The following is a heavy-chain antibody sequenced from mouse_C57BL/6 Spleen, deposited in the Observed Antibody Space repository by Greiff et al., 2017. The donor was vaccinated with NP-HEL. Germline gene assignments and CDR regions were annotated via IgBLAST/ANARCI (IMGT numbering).Heavy chain of an antibody. V-gene: IGHV1-84*01. CDR2: IYPGSGNT. D-gene: IGHD1-1*01. CDR1: GYTFTDYY. CDR3: ARGVAERDYYFDY. Sequence: SGPELVKPGASVKISCKASGYTFTDYYINWVKQRPGQGLEWIGWIYPGSGNTKYNEKFKGKATLTVDTSSSTAYMQPSSLTYEDSAVYFCARGVAERDYYFDYWGQGTTLTVSS. J-gene: IGHJ2*01.